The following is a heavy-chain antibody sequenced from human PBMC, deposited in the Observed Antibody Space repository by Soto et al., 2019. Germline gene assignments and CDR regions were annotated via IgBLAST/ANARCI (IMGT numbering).Heavy chain of an antibody. CDR1: GGSISSGGYY. CDR2: IYYSGST. Sequence: SETLSLTCTVSGGSISSGGYYWSWIRQHPGKGLEWIGYIYYSGSTYYNPSLKSRVTISVDTSKNQFSLKLSSVTAADTAVYYCARAGYYDYVWGSYHGMDVWGQGTTVTVSS. D-gene: IGHD3-16*02. J-gene: IGHJ6*02. CDR3: ARAGYYDYVWGSYHGMDV. V-gene: IGHV4-31*03.